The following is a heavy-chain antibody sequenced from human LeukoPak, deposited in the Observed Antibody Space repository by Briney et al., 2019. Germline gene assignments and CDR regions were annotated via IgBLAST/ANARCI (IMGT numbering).Heavy chain of an antibody. CDR3: ASMCSSTSCYFAFDI. CDR2: ISSSSSYI. CDR1: GFTFSSYS. J-gene: IGHJ3*02. D-gene: IGHD2-2*01. V-gene: IGHV3-21*01. Sequence: GGSLRLSCAASGFTFSSYSMNWVRQAPGKGLERVSSISSSSSYIYYADSVKGRFTISRDNAKNSLYLQMNSLRAEDTAVYYCASMCSSTSCYFAFDIWGQGTMVTVSS.